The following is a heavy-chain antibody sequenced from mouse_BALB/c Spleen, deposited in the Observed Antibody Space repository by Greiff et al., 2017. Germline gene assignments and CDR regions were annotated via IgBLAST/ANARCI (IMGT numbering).Heavy chain of an antibody. J-gene: IGHJ2*01. CDR3: IGGIYYFDY. CDR2: IDPETGGT. D-gene: IGHD1-1*02. CDR1: GYTFTDYE. Sequence: QVQLQQSGAELVRPGASVTLSCKASGYTFTDYEMHWVKQTPVHGLEWIGAIDPETGGTAYNQKFKGKATLTADKSSSTAYMELRSLTSEDSAVYYCIGGIYYFDYWGQGTTLTVSS. V-gene: IGHV1-15*01.